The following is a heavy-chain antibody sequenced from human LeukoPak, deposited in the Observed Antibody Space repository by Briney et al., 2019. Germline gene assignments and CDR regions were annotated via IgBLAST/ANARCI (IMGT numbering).Heavy chain of an antibody. Sequence: GASVKVSCKASGYTFTGYYMHWVRQAPGQGLEWMGWINPNSGGTNYAQKFQGRVTRTRDTSTSTAYMELSRLRSDDTAVYYCARVTPDSSGYPSLGAFDIWGQGTMVTVSS. V-gene: IGHV1-2*02. CDR2: INPNSGGT. J-gene: IGHJ3*02. D-gene: IGHD3-22*01. CDR3: ARVTPDSSGYPSLGAFDI. CDR1: GYTFTGYY.